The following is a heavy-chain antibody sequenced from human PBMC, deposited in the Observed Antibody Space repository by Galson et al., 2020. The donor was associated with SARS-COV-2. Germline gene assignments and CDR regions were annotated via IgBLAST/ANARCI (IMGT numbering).Heavy chain of an antibody. Sequence: GESLKISCAASGFTFSSYNMNWVRQAPGKGLEWVSFITSSSTTYYADSVEGRFTISRDNAKNSLYLQMSGLRDDDTALYYCSRGLSSSWPFSDFWGQGALVTVSS. CDR1: GFTFSSYN. CDR3: SRGLSSSWPFSDF. D-gene: IGHD6-13*01. CDR2: ITSSSTT. V-gene: IGHV3-48*02. J-gene: IGHJ4*02.